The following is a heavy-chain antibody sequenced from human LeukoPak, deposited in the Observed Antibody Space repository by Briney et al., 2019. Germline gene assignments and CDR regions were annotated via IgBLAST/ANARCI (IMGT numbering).Heavy chain of an antibody. CDR3: ARSSGSYYYYYGMDV. D-gene: IGHD1-26*01. Sequence: GESLKISCKGSGYSFTSYWIGWVRQMPGKGLEWMGIIYPGDSDTRYSPSFQGQVTISADKSIGTAYLQWSSLKASDTAMYYCARSSGSYYYYYGMDVWGQGTTVTVSS. CDR2: IYPGDSDT. CDR1: GYSFTSYW. V-gene: IGHV5-51*01. J-gene: IGHJ6*02.